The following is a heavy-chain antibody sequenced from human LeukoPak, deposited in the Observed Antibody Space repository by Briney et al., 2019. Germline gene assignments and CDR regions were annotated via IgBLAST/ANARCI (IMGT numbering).Heavy chain of an antibody. CDR2: MYTSGST. CDR1: GGSISSYY. V-gene: IGHV4-4*07. Sequence: PGGSLSLTCTVSGGSISSYYLTWIRQPAGKGLEWIGRMYTSGSTSYNPSLKSRVTMSVDTSKNQFSLKLSSVTAADTAVYYCARFSYYGSGDDYWGQGTLVTVSS. J-gene: IGHJ4*02. D-gene: IGHD3-10*01. CDR3: ARFSYYGSGDDY.